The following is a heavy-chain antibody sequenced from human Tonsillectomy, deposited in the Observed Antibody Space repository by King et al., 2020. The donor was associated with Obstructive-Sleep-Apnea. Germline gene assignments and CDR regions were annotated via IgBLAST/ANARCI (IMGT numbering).Heavy chain of an antibody. CDR2: IYYSGST. J-gene: IGHJ3*02. CDR3: ASRTLYYDSSDYLHHDAFDI. D-gene: IGHD3-22*01. Sequence: QLQESGPGLVKPSETLSLTCTVSGGSISTYYWTWIRQPPGKGLEWIGYIYYSGSTNYNPSLKSRVTLSVDTSKNQFSLKLSSVTAADTAVYYCASRTLYYDSSDYLHHDAFDIWGQGTMVTVSS. CDR1: GGSISTYY. V-gene: IGHV4-59*08.